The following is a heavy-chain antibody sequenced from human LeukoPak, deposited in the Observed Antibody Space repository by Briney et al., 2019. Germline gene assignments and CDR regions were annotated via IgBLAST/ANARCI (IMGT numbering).Heavy chain of an antibody. D-gene: IGHD3-3*01. V-gene: IGHV1-69*13. CDR1: GGTFSSYA. J-gene: IGHJ3*02. Sequence: SVKVSCKASGGTFSSYAISWVRQAPGQGLEWMGGIIPIFGTANYAQKFQGRVTITADESTGTAYMELSSLRSEDTAVYYCAALWSGYYGDAFDIWGQGTMVTVSS. CDR3: AALWSGYYGDAFDI. CDR2: IIPIFGTA.